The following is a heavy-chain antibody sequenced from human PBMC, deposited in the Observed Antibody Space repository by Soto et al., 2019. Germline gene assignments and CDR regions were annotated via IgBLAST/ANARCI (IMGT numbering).Heavy chain of an antibody. Sequence: VQLVESGGGLVKPGGSLRLSCAASGFTFSSYSMNWVRQAPGKGLEWVSSISSSSSYIYYADSVKGRFTISRDNAKNSLYLQINSLRAEDTAVYYGARDYYDSSGYYYYYYGMDVWGQGTTFTVSS. CDR1: GFTFSSYS. J-gene: IGHJ6*02. V-gene: IGHV3-21*01. D-gene: IGHD3-22*01. CDR2: ISSSSSYI. CDR3: ARDYYDSSGYYYYYYGMDV.